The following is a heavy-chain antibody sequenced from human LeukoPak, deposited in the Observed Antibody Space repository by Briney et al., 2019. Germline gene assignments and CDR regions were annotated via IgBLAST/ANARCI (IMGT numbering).Heavy chain of an antibody. J-gene: IGHJ4*02. V-gene: IGHV4-34*01. CDR1: GGSFSGYY. CDR3: ARGGDPGLRFGDVIDY. Sequence: SETLSLTCAVYGGSFSGYYWSWIRQPPGKGLEWIGEINHSGSTNYNPSLKSRVTISVDTSRNQFSLKLSSVTAADTAVYYCARGGDPGLRFGDVIDYWGQGTLVTVSS. CDR2: INHSGST. D-gene: IGHD5-12*01.